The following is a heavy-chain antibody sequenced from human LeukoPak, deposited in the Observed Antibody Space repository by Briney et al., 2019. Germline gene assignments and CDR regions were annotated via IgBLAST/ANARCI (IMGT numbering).Heavy chain of an antibody. CDR3: ARARYCSSTSCYSTSTNYDY. V-gene: IGHV4-34*01. CDR2: INHSGST. CDR1: GGSFSGYY. Sequence: SETLSLTCAVYGGSFSGYYWSWIRQPPGKGLEWIGEINHSGSTNYNPSLKSQVTISVDTSKNQFSLKLSSVTAADTAVYYCARARYCSSTSCYSTSTNYDYWGQGTLVTVSS. D-gene: IGHD2-2*01. J-gene: IGHJ4*02.